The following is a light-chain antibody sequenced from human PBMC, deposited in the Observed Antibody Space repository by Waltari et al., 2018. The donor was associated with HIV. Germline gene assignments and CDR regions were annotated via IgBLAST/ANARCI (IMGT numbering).Light chain of an antibody. Sequence: QSVLTQPPSVSAAPGQKVTISCSGSSSNIGNNYVSWYQQLPGTAPKLLIYTNNQRPSGVPDRFSGSKSGTSASLAISGLRSEDEADYYCAAWNDRLSGYVFGTGTKVTV. J-gene: IGLJ1*01. CDR1: SSNIGNNY. CDR3: AAWNDRLSGYV. CDR2: TNN. V-gene: IGLV1-47*01.